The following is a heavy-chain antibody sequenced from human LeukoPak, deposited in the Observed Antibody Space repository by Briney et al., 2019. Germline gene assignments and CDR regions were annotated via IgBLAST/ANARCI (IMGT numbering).Heavy chain of an antibody. Sequence: ASVRVSCKASGYSFTDYYLHWVRQAPGQGFEWMGWINPNSGVTSYPQKFQGRVPMTRDTSISTAYMDLSSLKSDDTAVYFCAREVAYNWNSLAYWGQGTLVTVSS. J-gene: IGHJ4*02. D-gene: IGHD1/OR15-1a*01. CDR1: GYSFTDYY. V-gene: IGHV1-2*02. CDR2: INPNSGVT. CDR3: AREVAYNWNSLAY.